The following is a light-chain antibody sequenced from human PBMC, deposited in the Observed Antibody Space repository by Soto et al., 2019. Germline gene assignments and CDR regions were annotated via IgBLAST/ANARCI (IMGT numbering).Light chain of an antibody. CDR2: EVN. V-gene: IGLV2-8*01. CDR1: TSDVGGYNY. Sequence: QSVLTQPPSASGSPGQSVTISCNGTTSDVGGYNYVSWYQLHPGKVPKLIISEVNKRPSGVPDRFSGSKSGSTASLTVSGLQAEDEAYYFCSSYAGSKNFILFGGGTKLTVL. CDR3: SSYAGSKNFIL. J-gene: IGLJ2*01.